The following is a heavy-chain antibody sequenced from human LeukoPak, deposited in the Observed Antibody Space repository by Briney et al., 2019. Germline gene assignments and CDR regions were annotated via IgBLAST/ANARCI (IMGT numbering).Heavy chain of an antibody. J-gene: IGHJ6*04. V-gene: IGHV3-30*18. CDR2: ISYDGSNK. CDR1: GFTFSSYG. CDR3: AKEGVKCSSTICYRNYYYYGMDV. D-gene: IGHD2-2*02. Sequence: SGRSLRLSCAASGFTFSSYGMHWVRQAPGKGLEWVAVISYDGSNKYYAECVKGRFTISRDNSKNTLYLQMNSLRAEDTAVYYCAKEGVKCSSTICYRNYYYYGMDVWGKGTTVTVSS.